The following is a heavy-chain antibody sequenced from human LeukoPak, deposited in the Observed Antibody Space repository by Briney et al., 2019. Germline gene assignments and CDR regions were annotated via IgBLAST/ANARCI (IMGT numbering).Heavy chain of an antibody. Sequence: ASVKVSCKASGYTFTGYYMHWVRQAPGQGLEWMGWINPNSGGTNYAQKFQGGVTMTRDTSISTAYMELSRLRSDDTAVYYCARGVVGYYYDSSAHFDYWGQGTLVTVSS. J-gene: IGHJ4*02. V-gene: IGHV1-2*02. CDR2: INPNSGGT. CDR3: ARGVVGYYYDSSAHFDY. CDR1: GYTFTGYY. D-gene: IGHD3-22*01.